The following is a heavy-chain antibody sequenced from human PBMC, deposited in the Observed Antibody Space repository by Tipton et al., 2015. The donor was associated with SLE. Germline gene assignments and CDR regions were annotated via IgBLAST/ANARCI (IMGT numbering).Heavy chain of an antibody. J-gene: IGHJ3*01. Sequence: SLRLSCAASGFHFNSYGMHWVRQAPGKGLEWVAVIWYDGNKEHYADSVKGRFSISRDNSKNTLYLQMTSLRVEDTAVYYCAKDRDFYDSSGSAAFDVWGQGTMVTVSS. CDR1: GFHFNSYG. V-gene: IGHV3-33*06. CDR2: IWYDGNKE. CDR3: AKDRDFYDSSGSAAFDV. D-gene: IGHD3-22*01.